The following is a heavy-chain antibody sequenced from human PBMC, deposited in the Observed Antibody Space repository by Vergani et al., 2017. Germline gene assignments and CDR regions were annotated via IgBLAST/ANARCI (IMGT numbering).Heavy chain of an antibody. CDR3: ARHVDTAMAGFDY. Sequence: QVQLVESGGGLVKPGGSLRLSCAASGFTFSDYHMSWIRQAPGKGLEWVSYISSSSSYTNYADSVKGRFTISRDNAKNSLYLQMNSLRAEDTAVYYCARHVDTAMAGFDYWGQGTLVTVSS. V-gene: IGHV3-11*06. J-gene: IGHJ4*02. D-gene: IGHD5-18*01. CDR2: ISSSSSYT. CDR1: GFTFSDYH.